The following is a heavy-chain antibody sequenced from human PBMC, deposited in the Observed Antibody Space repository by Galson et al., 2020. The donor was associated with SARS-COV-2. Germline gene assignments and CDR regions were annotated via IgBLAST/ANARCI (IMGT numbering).Heavy chain of an antibody. J-gene: IGHJ4*02. CDR1: GFTFSSYG. D-gene: IGHD5-18*01. CDR2: ISYDGSNK. V-gene: IGHV3-30*03. CDR3: ATPRDPYSTPLAIFDY. Sequence: GESLKISCAASGFTFSSYGMHWVRQAPGKGLEWVAVISYDGSNKYYADSVKGRFTISRDNSKNTLYLQMNSLRAEDTAVYYCATPRDPYSTPLAIFDYWGQGTLVTVSS.